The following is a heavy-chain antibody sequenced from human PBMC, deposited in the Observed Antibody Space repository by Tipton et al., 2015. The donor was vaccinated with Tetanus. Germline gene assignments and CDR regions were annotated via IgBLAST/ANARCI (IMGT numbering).Heavy chain of an antibody. J-gene: IGHJ4*02. Sequence: QLVQSGAEVKKPGASVKVSCKASGYTFTGHYIQWVRQAPGHGLEWMGRINPVSGETTYAQKFQGRVTLTRDTSMTSVYMELSRLTFDDTAVYYCGRDQELLWFGRPRYYIDYWGQGTLVSVSS. CDR3: GRDQELLWFGRPRYYIDY. D-gene: IGHD3-10*01. CDR1: GYTFTGHY. V-gene: IGHV1-2*06. CDR2: INPVSGET.